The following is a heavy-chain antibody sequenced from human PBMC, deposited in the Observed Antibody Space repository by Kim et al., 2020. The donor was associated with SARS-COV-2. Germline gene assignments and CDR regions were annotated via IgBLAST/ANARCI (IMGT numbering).Heavy chain of an antibody. J-gene: IGHJ6*02. CDR3: AKAVPAASGRYYYYYYGMDV. D-gene: IGHD2-2*01. Sequence: GGSLRLSCAASGFTFSSYGMHWVRQAPGKGLEWVAVISYDGSNKYYADSVKGRFTISRDNSKNTLYLQMNSLRAEDTAVYYCAKAVPAASGRYYYYYYGMDVWGQGTTVTVSS. CDR2: ISYDGSNK. V-gene: IGHV3-30*18. CDR1: GFTFSSYG.